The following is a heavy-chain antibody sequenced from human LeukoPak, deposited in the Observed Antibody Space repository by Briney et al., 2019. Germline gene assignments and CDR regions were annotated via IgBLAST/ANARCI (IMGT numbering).Heavy chain of an antibody. CDR1: GYTFTSYG. Sequence: ASVKVSCKASGYTFTSYGISWMRQAPGQGLEWMGWISPYNGNTNYAQKLQGRVTMTTDTSTHTAYMELRSLRSDDTAVYYCARHITTTSPYYYYGMDVWGQGTTVTVSS. V-gene: IGHV1-18*01. CDR3: ARHITTTSPYYYYGMDV. CDR2: ISPYNGNT. J-gene: IGHJ6*02. D-gene: IGHD3-22*01.